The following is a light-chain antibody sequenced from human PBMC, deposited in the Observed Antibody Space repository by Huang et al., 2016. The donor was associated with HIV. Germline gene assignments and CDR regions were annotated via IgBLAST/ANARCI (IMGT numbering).Light chain of an antibody. V-gene: IGKV1-8*01. CDR2: AAS. CDR3: QQYYSYRT. Sequence: AIRMTQSPSSLSASTGDRVNITCRASQDINNFLAWYQQKPGKAPNLLFYAASLLETWVPSRFSGSGSGTEFNLSISCLQSEDFATYYCQQYYSYRTFGQGTQVEIK. CDR1: QDINNF. J-gene: IGKJ1*01.